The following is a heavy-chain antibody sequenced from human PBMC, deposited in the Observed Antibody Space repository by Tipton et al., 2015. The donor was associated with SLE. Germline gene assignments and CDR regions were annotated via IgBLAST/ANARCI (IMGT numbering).Heavy chain of an antibody. Sequence: SLRLSCAASGFTFNTYSMNWVRQAPGKGLEWVSYISSSSSTIFYADSVKGRFTISRDNAKNSLYLQMNSLRAEDTALYYCARDRPHTAMIFDYLGQGRLVTVSS. CDR1: GFTFNTYS. CDR3: ARDRPHTAMIFDY. CDR2: ISSSSSTI. J-gene: IGHJ4*02. V-gene: IGHV3-48*01. D-gene: IGHD5-18*01.